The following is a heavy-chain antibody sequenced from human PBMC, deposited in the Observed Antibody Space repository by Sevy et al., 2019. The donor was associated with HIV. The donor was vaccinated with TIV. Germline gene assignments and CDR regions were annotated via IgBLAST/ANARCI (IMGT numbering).Heavy chain of an antibody. D-gene: IGHD1-1*01. CDR2: VSWNSSNI. J-gene: IGHJ6*02. CDR3: AKDIIRGWDGINCYPYYXYFYGLDV. Sequence: GGSLRLSCAASGFPFNDHAMHWVRQVPGKGLEWVSGVSWNSSNIGYADSVKGRFTISRDNANHFQYLEMNSLRPEDTALYYCAKDIIRGWDGINCYPYYXYFYGLDVWGQGTTVTVSS. V-gene: IGHV3-9*01. CDR1: GFPFNDHA.